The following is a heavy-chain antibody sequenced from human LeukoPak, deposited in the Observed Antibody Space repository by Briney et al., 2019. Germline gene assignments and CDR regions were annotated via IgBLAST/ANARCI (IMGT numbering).Heavy chain of an antibody. Sequence: PGGSLRLSCAASGFTFSSYSMNWVRQAPGKGLEWVSSISGSSYHIYYADSVKGRFTISRDNAKNSLYLQMHSLTAEDTAVYYCSIDHTGKSDYWGQGTLLTVSS. J-gene: IGHJ4*02. CDR1: GFTFSSYS. CDR3: SIDHTGKSDY. D-gene: IGHD4-23*01. V-gene: IGHV3-21*01. CDR2: ISGSSYHI.